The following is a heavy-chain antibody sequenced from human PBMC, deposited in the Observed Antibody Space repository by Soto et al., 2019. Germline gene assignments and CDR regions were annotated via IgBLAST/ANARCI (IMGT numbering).Heavy chain of an antibody. Sequence: SETLSLTCTVSVDSITTYYWSWIRQPAGKGLEWIGRIDASGNTNYNPSLNSRVTMSIDTSKKQFSLKLTSVTAADTAIYYCASYSNNWFQTEGMDVWGQGTTVTVSS. J-gene: IGHJ6*02. CDR1: VDSITTYY. D-gene: IGHD6-13*01. CDR3: ASYSNNWFQTEGMDV. CDR2: IDASGNT. V-gene: IGHV4-4*07.